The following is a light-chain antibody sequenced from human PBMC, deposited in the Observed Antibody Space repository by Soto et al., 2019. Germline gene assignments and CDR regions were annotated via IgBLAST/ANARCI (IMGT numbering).Light chain of an antibody. CDR2: AAS. CDR3: QQNFSIPIT. J-gene: IGKJ5*01. Sequence: DIQLTQSPSFLSASVGDRVTITCRASQGISSYLAWYQQKPGKAPKLLIYAASTLKSGVPSRFSGSGSGTHFTLTITGLQPADFATYYCQQNFSIPITFGQGTRLEIK. V-gene: IGKV1-9*01. CDR1: QGISSY.